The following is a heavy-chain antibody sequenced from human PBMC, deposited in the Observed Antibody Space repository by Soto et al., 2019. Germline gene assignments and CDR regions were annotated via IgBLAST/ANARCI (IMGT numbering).Heavy chain of an antibody. CDR3: ARQSPPRYYGSGSYQDYYYGMDV. CDR1: GYSFTSYW. D-gene: IGHD3-10*01. Sequence: SGESLKISCKGSGYSFTSYWIGWVRQMPGKGLEWMGIIYPGDSDTRYSPSFQGQVTISADKSISTAYLQWSSLKASDTAMYYCARQSPPRYYGSGSYQDYYYGMDVWGQGTTVTVSS. CDR2: IYPGDSDT. J-gene: IGHJ6*02. V-gene: IGHV5-51*01.